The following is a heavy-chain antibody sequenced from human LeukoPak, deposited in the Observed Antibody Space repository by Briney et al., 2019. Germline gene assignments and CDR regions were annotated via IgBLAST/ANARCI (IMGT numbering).Heavy chain of an antibody. CDR1: GFTFGAYE. Sequence: GGSLRLSCAVSGFTFGAYEMNWVRQAAGKGLEWVSLIRHIGSDKNYADYVKGRFVISRDNAKNSLFLQMSSLRVEDTATYYCARDHMSFWGRGTLVTVSS. V-gene: IGHV3-48*03. CDR2: IRHIGSDK. J-gene: IGHJ4*02. CDR3: ARDHMSF. D-gene: IGHD3-10*01.